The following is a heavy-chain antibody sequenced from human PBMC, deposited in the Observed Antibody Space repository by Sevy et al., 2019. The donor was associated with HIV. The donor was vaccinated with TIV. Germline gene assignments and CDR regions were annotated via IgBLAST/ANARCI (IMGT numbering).Heavy chain of an antibody. CDR3: AREGCTKPHDY. D-gene: IGHD2-8*01. Sequence: GRSLRLSCEASGFTFSKYSMSWVRQAPGKGLEWVSTFSFGCGRINYADSVKGRFTMSRDDSKNTPYLQMNSLRAEDTAVYYCAREGCTKPHDYWGQGTLVTVSS. J-gene: IGHJ4*02. CDR1: GFTFSKYS. V-gene: IGHV3-23*01. CDR2: FSFGCGRI.